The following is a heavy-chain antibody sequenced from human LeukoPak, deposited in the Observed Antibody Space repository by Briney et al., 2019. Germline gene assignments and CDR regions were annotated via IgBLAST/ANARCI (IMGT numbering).Heavy chain of an antibody. Sequence: PGGSLRLSCAASGLTFSSYAMSWVRQAPGKGLEWVSAISGSGGSTYYADSVKGRFTISRDNSKNTLYLQMNSLRAEDTAVYYCAILGGYIAVARTDAFDIWGQGTMVTVSP. D-gene: IGHD6-19*01. CDR3: AILGGYIAVARTDAFDI. CDR1: GLTFSSYA. V-gene: IGHV3-23*01. J-gene: IGHJ3*02. CDR2: ISGSGGST.